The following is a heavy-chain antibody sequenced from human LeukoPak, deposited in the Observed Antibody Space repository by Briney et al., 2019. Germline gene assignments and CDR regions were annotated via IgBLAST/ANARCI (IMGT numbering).Heavy chain of an antibody. CDR2: FDPEDGET. Sequence: GASVKVSCKASGYTLTELSMHWVRQAPGKGLEWMRGFDPEDGETIYAQKFQGRVTMTEDTSTDTAYMELSSLRSEDTAVYYCATATIFGVVILAFDIWGQGTMVTVSS. J-gene: IGHJ3*02. D-gene: IGHD3-3*01. V-gene: IGHV1-24*01. CDR3: ATATIFGVVILAFDI. CDR1: GYTLTELS.